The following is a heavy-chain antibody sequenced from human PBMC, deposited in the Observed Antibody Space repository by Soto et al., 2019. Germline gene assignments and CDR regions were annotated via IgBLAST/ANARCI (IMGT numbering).Heavy chain of an antibody. V-gene: IGHV4-30-2*01. J-gene: IGHJ5*02. CDR1: GGSISSGGYS. CDR2: IYHSGST. CDR3: ARVERSWERCWFDP. D-gene: IGHD1-1*01. Sequence: PSETLSLTCAVSGGSISSGGYSWSWIRQPPGKGLEWIGYIYHSGSTYYNPSLKSRVTISVDRSKNQFSLKLSSVTAADTAVYYCARVERSWERCWFDPWGQGTLVTVSS.